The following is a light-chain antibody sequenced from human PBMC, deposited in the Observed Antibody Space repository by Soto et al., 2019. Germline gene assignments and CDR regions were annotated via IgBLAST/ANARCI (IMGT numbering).Light chain of an antibody. CDR1: QSVSSN. V-gene: IGKV3-15*01. CDR2: GAS. CDR3: QQYDTRHVRT. Sequence: IVLTQSPATLSVSPGEKATLSCRASQSVSSNLAWYQQKPGQAPRLLMYGASTRATAIPARFSGSGSGTDFTLNITSLQAEDIAVYYCQQYDTRHVRTFGQATKGEI. J-gene: IGKJ1*01.